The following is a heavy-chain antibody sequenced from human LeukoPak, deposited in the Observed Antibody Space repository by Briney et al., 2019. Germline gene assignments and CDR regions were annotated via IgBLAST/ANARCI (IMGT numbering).Heavy chain of an antibody. CDR3: ARGFLCDGDCNAFDI. J-gene: IGHJ3*02. CDR2: IYYSGST. Sequence: SETLSLTCTVSGGSISSYYWSWIRLPPGKGLEWIGYIYYSGSTNYNPSLKTRVTISVDTSKNQFSLNLSSVTAADTAVYCCARGFLCDGDCNAFDIWGQGTKVTVSS. D-gene: IGHD2-21*02. V-gene: IGHV4-59*01. CDR1: GGSISSYY.